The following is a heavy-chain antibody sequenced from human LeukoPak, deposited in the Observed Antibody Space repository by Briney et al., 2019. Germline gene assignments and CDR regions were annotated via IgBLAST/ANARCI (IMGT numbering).Heavy chain of an antibody. D-gene: IGHD5-12*01. CDR1: GGSISSYY. Sequence: PSETLSLTCSVSGGSISSYYWSWIRQPPGKGLEWIGYMYYSGSTHYNPSLESRVTISIDTSKKQLSLKLTSVTAADTAVYYCAKESFGGYSGYVDYWGQGTLVTVPS. CDR3: AKESFGGYSGYVDY. V-gene: IGHV4-59*01. CDR2: MYYSGST. J-gene: IGHJ4*02.